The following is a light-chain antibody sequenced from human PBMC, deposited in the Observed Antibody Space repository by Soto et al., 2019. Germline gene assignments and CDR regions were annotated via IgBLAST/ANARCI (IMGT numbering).Light chain of an antibody. Sequence: EIVLTQSPATLSLSAGERATLSCRPSQIISTSYLAWYQHKPGQGPRLLIFAASSRATGVPDRFSGSGSGKDFTLTITRLEPEDSAMYYCQQYGRSPHSVSRGTHLEIK. J-gene: IGKJ2*03. V-gene: IGKV3-20*01. CDR3: QQYGRSPHS. CDR1: QIISTSY. CDR2: AAS.